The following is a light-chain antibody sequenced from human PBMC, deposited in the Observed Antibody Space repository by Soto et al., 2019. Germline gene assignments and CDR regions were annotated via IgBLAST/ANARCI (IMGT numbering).Light chain of an antibody. Sequence: QSALTQPRSVSGSPGQSVTISCTGTSSDVGGYNYVSWYQQLPGTAPKLLIYANSNRPSGVPDRFSGSKSGTSASLAITGLQAEDEADYYCQSYDSSLSGHVFGTGTKVTVL. CDR2: ANS. V-gene: IGLV2-11*01. CDR3: QSYDSSLSGHV. CDR1: SSDVGGYNY. J-gene: IGLJ1*01.